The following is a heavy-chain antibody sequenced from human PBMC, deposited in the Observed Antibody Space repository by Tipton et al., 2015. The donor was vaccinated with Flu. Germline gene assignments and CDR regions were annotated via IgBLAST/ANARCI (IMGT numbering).Heavy chain of an antibody. V-gene: IGHV1-2*06. D-gene: IGHD2-2*01. J-gene: IGHJ6*02. CDR1: GYSFTGYY. CDR2: INANGGGT. CDR3: ASPGRGDCSGSNCYVFYGVDV. Sequence: QMQLVQSGAEVKKPGASVKVSCKASGYSFTGYYIRWMRQAPGQGLEWMGRINANGGGTNYAQKFQGRVTMAWDTSISTGYMELSTLTSDDTAVYYCASPGRGDCSGSNCYVFYGVDVWGQGTTVTVSS.